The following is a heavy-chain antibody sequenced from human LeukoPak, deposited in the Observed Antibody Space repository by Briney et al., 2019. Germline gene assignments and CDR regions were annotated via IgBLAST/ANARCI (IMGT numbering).Heavy chain of an antibody. Sequence: GGSLRLSCAASGFTVSSNYMSWVRQAPGKGLEWVSIVRGWSDSTSYADSVKGRFTISRDRSKNTLNLQIISLRADDTAIYYCARGNDSSGYTGLAFWGQGTLVTVSS. CDR3: ARGNDSSGYTGLAF. J-gene: IGHJ4*02. V-gene: IGHV3-53*01. CDR2: RGWSDST. D-gene: IGHD3-22*01. CDR1: GFTVSSNY.